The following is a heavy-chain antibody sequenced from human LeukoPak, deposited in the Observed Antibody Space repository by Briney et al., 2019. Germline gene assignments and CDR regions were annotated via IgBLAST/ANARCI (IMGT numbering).Heavy chain of an antibody. V-gene: IGHV1-24*01. CDR3: ATSSGWLENAFDI. CDR2: FDPEDGET. D-gene: IGHD6-19*01. Sequence: ASVKVSCKASGGTFSSYAISWVRQAPGKGLEWMGGFDPEDGETIYAQKFQGRVTMTEDTSTDTAYMELSSLRSEDTAVYYCATSSGWLENAFDIWGQGTMVTVSS. CDR1: GGTFSSYA. J-gene: IGHJ3*02.